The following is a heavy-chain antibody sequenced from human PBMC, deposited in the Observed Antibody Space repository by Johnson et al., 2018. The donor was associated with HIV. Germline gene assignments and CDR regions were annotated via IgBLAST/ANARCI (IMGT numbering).Heavy chain of an antibody. Sequence: QVQLVESGGGLVQPGGSLRVSCAASGFTFSSYAMHWVRQAPGKGLEWVAVISYDGSNKYYADSVKGRFTISRDNAKNSLYLQMNSLRAEDTALYYCARGRYGRMTTVAAAAFDIWGQGTMVTVSS. CDR3: ARGRYGRMTTVAAAAFDI. CDR2: ISYDGSNK. V-gene: IGHV3-30*04. J-gene: IGHJ3*02. D-gene: IGHD4-23*01. CDR1: GFTFSSYA.